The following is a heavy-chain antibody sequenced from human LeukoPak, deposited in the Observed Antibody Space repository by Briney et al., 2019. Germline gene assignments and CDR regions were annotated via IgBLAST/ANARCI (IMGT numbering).Heavy chain of an antibody. CDR1: GFTFSNAW. CDR2: IKSKTDGETT. Sequence: PGGSLRLSCAASGFTFSNAWMSWVRQAPGKGLEWVGRIKSKTDGETTDYAAPVKGRFTISRDDSKNTLYLQMDSLKTDDTAVYYCATGPEPAAMVFDFWGQGTLVTVSS. D-gene: IGHD2-2*01. J-gene: IGHJ4*02. CDR3: ATGPEPAAMVFDF. V-gene: IGHV3-15*01.